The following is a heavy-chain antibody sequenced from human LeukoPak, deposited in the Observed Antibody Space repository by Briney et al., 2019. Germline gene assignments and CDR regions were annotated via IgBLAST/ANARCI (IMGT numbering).Heavy chain of an antibody. V-gene: IGHV4-30-2*01. CDR3: ARRLITFGGVIVDY. CDR2: IYHSGST. D-gene: IGHD3-16*02. Sequence: SETLSLTCAVSGGSISSGGYSWSWIRQPLGKGLEWIGYIYHSGSTYYNPSLKSRVTISVDRSKNQFSLKLSSVTAADTAVYYCARRLITFGGVIVDYWGQGTLVTVSS. J-gene: IGHJ4*02. CDR1: GGSISSGGYS.